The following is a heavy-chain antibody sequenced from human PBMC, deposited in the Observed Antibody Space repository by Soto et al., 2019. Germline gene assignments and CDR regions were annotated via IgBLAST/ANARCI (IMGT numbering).Heavy chain of an antibody. CDR3: AKGLTYYYDSSGLTPVTAYYYYGMDV. V-gene: IGHV3-23*01. J-gene: IGHJ6*02. CDR1: GFTFSSYA. Sequence: GGSLRLSCAASGFTFSSYAMSWVRQAPGKGLEWVSAISGSGGSTYYADSVKGRFTISRDNSKNTLYLQMNSLRAEDTAVYYCAKGLTYYYDSSGLTPVTAYYYYGMDVWGQGTTVTVSS. CDR2: ISGSGGST. D-gene: IGHD3-22*01.